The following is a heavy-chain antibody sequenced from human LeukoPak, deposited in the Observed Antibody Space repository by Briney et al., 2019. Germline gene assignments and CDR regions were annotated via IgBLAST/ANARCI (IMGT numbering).Heavy chain of an antibody. J-gene: IGHJ4*02. CDR3: ARVKPRDYFDY. CDR2: MNPNSGNT. Sequence: ASVKVSCKASGYTFTSYDINWVRQATGQGLEWMGWMNPNSGNTGYAQKSQGRVTITRNTSISTAYMELSSLRSEDTAVYYCARVKPRDYFDYWGQGTLVTVSS. CDR1: GYTFTSYD. V-gene: IGHV1-8*03.